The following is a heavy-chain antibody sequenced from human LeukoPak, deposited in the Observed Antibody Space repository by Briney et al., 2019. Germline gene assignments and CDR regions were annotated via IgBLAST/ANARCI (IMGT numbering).Heavy chain of an antibody. Sequence: GGSLRLSCAASGFIFGKYWMSWVRQAPGKGLEWVANIKLDGSEKNYVDSVKGRFTISRDNTKNSLYLQMNSLRAEDTAVFYCARDQYDTWSRRGNFDSWGQGTLVTVSS. CDR1: GFIFGKYW. J-gene: IGHJ4*02. CDR3: ARDQYDTWSRRGNFDS. D-gene: IGHD3-3*01. V-gene: IGHV3-7*03. CDR2: IKLDGSEK.